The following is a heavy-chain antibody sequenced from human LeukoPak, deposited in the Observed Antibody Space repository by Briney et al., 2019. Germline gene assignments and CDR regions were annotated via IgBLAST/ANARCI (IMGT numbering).Heavy chain of an antibody. CDR1: GYTLTELA. J-gene: IGHJ4*02. V-gene: IGHV1-24*01. CDR2: FDPEDVET. Sequence: ASVKVSCRVSGYTLTELAIHWVRQAPGKGLEWMGGFDPEDVETIYAQKFQGRVTMTEDTYTDTAYMELSSLRSEDTAVYYCATYSGYAAYWGQGTLVSVSS. D-gene: IGHD5-12*01. CDR3: ATYSGYAAY.